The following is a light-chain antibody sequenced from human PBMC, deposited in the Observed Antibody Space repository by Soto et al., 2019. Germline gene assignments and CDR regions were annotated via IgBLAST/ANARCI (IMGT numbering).Light chain of an antibody. Sequence: DIQMTQSPSTLSASVGDRVTITCRASQSIGSWLAWYQRKPGKAPNLLIYMASSLQSGVPSRFSGSGSRTQFTLTISSLQPDDFATYFCQQYDSFPLTFGGGTKVEI. V-gene: IGKV1-5*03. CDR3: QQYDSFPLT. CDR1: QSIGSW. CDR2: MAS. J-gene: IGKJ4*01.